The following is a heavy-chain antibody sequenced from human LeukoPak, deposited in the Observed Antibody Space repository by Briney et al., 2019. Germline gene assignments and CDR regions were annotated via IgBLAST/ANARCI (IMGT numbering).Heavy chain of an antibody. CDR2: IKQDGSEK. CDR3: ATICSGGSCYSF. CDR1: GFTFSSYA. D-gene: IGHD2-15*01. V-gene: IGHV3-7*01. J-gene: IGHJ4*02. Sequence: PGGSLRLSCAASGFTFSSYAMHWVRQAPGKGLEWVANIKQDGSEKYYVDSVKGRFTISRDNAKNSLYLQMNSLRAEDTAVYYCATICSGGSCYSFWGQGTLVTVSS.